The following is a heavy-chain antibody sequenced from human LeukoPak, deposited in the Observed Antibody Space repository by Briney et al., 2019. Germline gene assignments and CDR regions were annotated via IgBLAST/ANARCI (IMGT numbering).Heavy chain of an antibody. D-gene: IGHD6-13*01. V-gene: IGHV3-30-3*01. CDR3: AKEEEDSSSWSNWFDP. Sequence: GGSLRLSCAASGFTFSSYAMHWVRQAPGNGLEWVAVISYDGSNKYYADSVKGRFTISRDNSKNTLYLQMNSLRAEDTAVYYCAKEEEDSSSWSNWFDPWGQGTLVTVSS. J-gene: IGHJ5*02. CDR2: ISYDGSNK. CDR1: GFTFSSYA.